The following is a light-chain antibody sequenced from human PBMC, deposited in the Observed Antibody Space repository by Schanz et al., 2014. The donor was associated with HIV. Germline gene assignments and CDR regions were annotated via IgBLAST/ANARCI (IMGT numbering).Light chain of an antibody. J-gene: IGLJ2*01. Sequence: QSALTQPPSASGSPGQSVTISCTGTSSDVGGYNYVSWYQQHPGKALKLMIYEVNKRPSGVPDRFSGSKSGNTASLIVSGLQAEDEADYYCSSSGGSNNFVIFGGGTKLTVL. CDR1: SSDVGGYNY. CDR2: EVN. V-gene: IGLV2-8*01. CDR3: SSSGGSNNFVI.